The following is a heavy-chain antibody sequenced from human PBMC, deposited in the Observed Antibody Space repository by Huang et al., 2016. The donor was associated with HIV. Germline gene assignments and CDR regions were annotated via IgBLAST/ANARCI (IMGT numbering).Heavy chain of an antibody. J-gene: IGHJ4*02. V-gene: IGHV3-30*18. D-gene: IGHD1-26*01. Sequence: QVQLVESGGGVVQPGRSLRLSCEAFGFTFNKFDMHWVRQAPGKGLEWVYIISYDGSSKYHADSVKGRFTITRDNSKNTVYLQMNSLRVEDTAVYYCAKDGRGSGTYYDYFEYWGQGTLVTVSS. CDR1: GFTFNKFD. CDR2: ISYDGSSK. CDR3: AKDGRGSGTYYDYFEY.